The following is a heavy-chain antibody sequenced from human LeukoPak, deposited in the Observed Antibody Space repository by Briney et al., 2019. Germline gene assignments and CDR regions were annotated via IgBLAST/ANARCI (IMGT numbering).Heavy chain of an antibody. J-gene: IGHJ4*02. V-gene: IGHV3-53*01. CDR1: GFIVSSNY. D-gene: IGHD2-15*01. CDR3: ARGLESCSSGSCFKD. Sequence: GGSLRLSCAASGFIVSSNYMSWVRQAPGKGLEWVSLIYSSGSTYYTASVKGRFTISRDHSKNTLYLHMNSLRAEDAALYYCARGLESCSSGSCFKDWGQGTLVTVSP. CDR2: IYSSGST.